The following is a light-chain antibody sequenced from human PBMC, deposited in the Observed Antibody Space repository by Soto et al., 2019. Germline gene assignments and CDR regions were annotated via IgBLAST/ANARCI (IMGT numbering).Light chain of an antibody. CDR3: SSFTSSSTPHVV. CDR1: SSDIGSYNR. J-gene: IGLJ7*01. CDR2: EVN. V-gene: IGLV2-18*02. Sequence: QSALTQPASVSGSPGQSITISCTGTSSDIGSYNRVSWYQQPPGTAPKLIIYEVNNRPSGVPDRFSGSKSGNTASLTISGHQAEDEADYYCSSFTSSSTPHVVFGGGTQLTVL.